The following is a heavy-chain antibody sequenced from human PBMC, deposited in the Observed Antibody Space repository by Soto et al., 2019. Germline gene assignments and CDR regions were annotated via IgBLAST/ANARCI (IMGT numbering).Heavy chain of an antibody. CDR2: IGGSGDA. J-gene: IGHJ3*02. CDR3: AKDSMNGKSVWDPFEI. CDR1: GFTFNIFA. V-gene: IGHV3-23*01. D-gene: IGHD1-26*01. Sequence: GGSLRLSCATSGFTFNIFAMSWVRQAPGQGLEWVASIGGSGDAHYADSVRGRFTISRDNSKNTVSLQMNSLRSDDTATYYCAKDSMNGKSVWDPFEIWGQGTMVTVSS.